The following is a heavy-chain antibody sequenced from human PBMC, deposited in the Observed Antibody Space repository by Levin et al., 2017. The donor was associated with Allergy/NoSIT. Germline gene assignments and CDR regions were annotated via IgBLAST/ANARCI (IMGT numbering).Heavy chain of an antibody. J-gene: IGHJ4*02. Sequence: PKASVKVSCQASGYSFTSYWFGWVRQRPGKGLEWMGLIFPSDSDTRVSPSFQGQIIMSVDKSISTAYLQWSRLKASDSAMYYCARRDSDGSNSFDYWGQGTLVTVSS. V-gene: IGHV5-51*01. D-gene: IGHD4-23*01. CDR1: GYSFTSYW. CDR3: ARRDSDGSNSFDY. CDR2: IFPSDSDT.